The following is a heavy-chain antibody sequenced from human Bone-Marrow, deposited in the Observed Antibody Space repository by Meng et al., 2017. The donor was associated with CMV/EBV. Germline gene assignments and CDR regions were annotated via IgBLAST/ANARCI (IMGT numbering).Heavy chain of an antibody. Sequence: GESLKISCAASGFTFTDYYMSWIRQAPGKGLEWVSYIDVDGDTIFYADSVKGRFTISRDNAKNSLYLQMNSLRAEDTAVYYCARDLGSPSWGVLDYWGQGTLVTFSS. CDR3: ARDLGSPSWGVLDY. J-gene: IGHJ4*02. CDR1: GFTFTDYY. CDR2: IDVDGDTI. V-gene: IGHV3-11*04. D-gene: IGHD1-26*01.